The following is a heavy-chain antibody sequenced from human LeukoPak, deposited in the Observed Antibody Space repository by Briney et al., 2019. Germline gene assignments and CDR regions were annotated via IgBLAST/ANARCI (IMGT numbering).Heavy chain of an antibody. CDR2: MYYSGST. CDR1: GGSISSYY. Sequence: SETLSLTCTVSGGSISSYYWSWIRQPPGKGLEWIGYMYYSGSTNYNPSLKSRVTISVDTSKNQFSLKLSSVTAADTAVYFCARGPYSYDSSGAFDIWGQGTMVTVSS. J-gene: IGHJ3*02. CDR3: ARGPYSYDSSGAFDI. V-gene: IGHV4-59*01. D-gene: IGHD3-22*01.